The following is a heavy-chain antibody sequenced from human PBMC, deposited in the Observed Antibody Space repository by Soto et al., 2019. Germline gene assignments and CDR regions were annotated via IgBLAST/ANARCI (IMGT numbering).Heavy chain of an antibody. D-gene: IGHD3-22*01. J-gene: IGHJ5*02. CDR2: ISFDGKTE. CDR3: AGINSYDSNGYYPGES. V-gene: IGHV3-30*09. Sequence: QVQLVESGGGVVQPGRSLRLSCAASGFTFSDYPMYWVRQAPGKGLDWVALISFDGKTEYYAGSVKGRFAISRDNSKNTLYLQMNTLRVEDTAVYYCAGINSYDSNGYYPGESWGQGTLVTVST. CDR1: GFTFSDYP.